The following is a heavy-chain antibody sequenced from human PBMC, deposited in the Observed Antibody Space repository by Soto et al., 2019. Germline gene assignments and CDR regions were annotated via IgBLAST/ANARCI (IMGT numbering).Heavy chain of an antibody. D-gene: IGHD4-17*01. CDR1: GFTFSSYA. V-gene: IGHV3-23*01. CDR2: ISGSGGST. J-gene: IGHJ6*02. Sequence: SLRLSCAASGFTFSSYAMSWVRQAPGKGLEWVSAISGSGGSTYYADSVKGRFTISRDNSKNTLYLQMNSLRAEDTAVYYCARHTTVVTPDYYYGMDVWGQGTTVTVSS. CDR3: ARHTTVVTPDYYYGMDV.